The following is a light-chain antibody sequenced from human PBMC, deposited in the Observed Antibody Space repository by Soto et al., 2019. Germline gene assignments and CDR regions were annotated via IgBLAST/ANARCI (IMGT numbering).Light chain of an antibody. CDR3: SEYAGSNNVRV. CDR2: EIS. CDR1: SSDVGDNKY. Sequence: QSALTQPPSASGSPGQSVTISCTGTSSDVGDNKYVSWYQQQPGKAPKVIIYEISERPSGVPDRFSGSKSGNTASLTVSGLRAEDEADYDGSEYAGSNNVRVFCGGTKLTVL. V-gene: IGLV2-8*01. J-gene: IGLJ2*01.